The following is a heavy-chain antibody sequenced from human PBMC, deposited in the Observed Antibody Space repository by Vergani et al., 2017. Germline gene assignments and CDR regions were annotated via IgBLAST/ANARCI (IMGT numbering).Heavy chain of an antibody. Sequence: QVQLVESGGGLVKPGGSLRLSCASSGFTFSDYYMSWIRHAPGKGLEWVSYISSSGSTIYYADSVKGRFTISRDNAKNSLYLQMNSLRAEDTAVYYCARTHLGYSSGWYPPGTDAFDIWGQGTMVTVSS. CDR1: GFTFSDYY. CDR3: ARTHLGYSSGWYPPGTDAFDI. J-gene: IGHJ3*02. CDR2: ISSSGSTI. V-gene: IGHV3-11*01. D-gene: IGHD6-19*01.